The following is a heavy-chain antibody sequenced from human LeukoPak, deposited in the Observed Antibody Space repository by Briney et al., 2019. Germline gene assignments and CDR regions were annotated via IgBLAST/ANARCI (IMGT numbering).Heavy chain of an antibody. CDR2: IIPIFGTA. D-gene: IGHD3-3*01. Sequence: SVKVSCKASGGTFSSYAISWVRQAPGQGLEWMGGIIPIFGTANYAQKFQGRVTITADESTSTAYMELSSLRSEDTAVYYCARESGGTYDSLLGYYYGMDVWGQGTTVTVSS. J-gene: IGHJ6*02. CDR3: ARESGGTYDSLLGYYYGMDV. V-gene: IGHV1-69*13. CDR1: GGTFSSYA.